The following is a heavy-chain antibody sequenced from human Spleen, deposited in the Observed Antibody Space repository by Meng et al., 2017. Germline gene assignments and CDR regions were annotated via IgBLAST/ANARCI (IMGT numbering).Heavy chain of an antibody. CDR3: ATGAAAADH. V-gene: IGHV3-15*01. D-gene: IGHD6-13*01. Sequence: GESLKISCAASGFYFSNAWMSWVRQAPGKGLEWVGRIKSNTDGGTAEYAAPVTGRFTISRDDSKNTLYLQMDSLITEDTAVYFCATGAAAADHWGQGTLVTVSS. CDR2: IKSNTDGGTA. CDR1: GFYFSNAW. J-gene: IGHJ4*02.